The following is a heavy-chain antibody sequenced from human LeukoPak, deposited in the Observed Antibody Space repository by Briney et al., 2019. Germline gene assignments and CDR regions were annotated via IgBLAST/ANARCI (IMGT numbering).Heavy chain of an antibody. CDR1: GGSFSGYY. V-gene: IGHV4-59*01. D-gene: IGHD3-3*01. CDR2: IYYSGST. CDR3: ARGGDFWSGYQRYNWFDP. Sequence: SETLSLTCAVYGGSFSGYYWSWIRQPPGKGLEWIGYIYYSGSTNYNPSLKSRVTISVDTSKNQFSLKLSSVTAADTAVYYCARGGDFWSGYQRYNWFDPWGQGTLVTVSS. J-gene: IGHJ5*02.